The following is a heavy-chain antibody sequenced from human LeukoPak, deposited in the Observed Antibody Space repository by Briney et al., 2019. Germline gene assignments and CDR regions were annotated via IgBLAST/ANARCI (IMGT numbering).Heavy chain of an antibody. CDR1: GFTFSTYA. CDR3: VAHGLHSAWFDP. Sequence: PGGSLSLSCAASGFTFSTYAMNWVRQAPGKGLEWVSSISNSGSYVYYADSLKGRFTISRDNAKNSLYLQMSSLRIEDTAVYFCVAHGLHSAWFDPWGQGTPVTVSS. V-gene: IGHV3-21*01. CDR2: ISNSGSYV. J-gene: IGHJ5*02. D-gene: IGHD2-15*01.